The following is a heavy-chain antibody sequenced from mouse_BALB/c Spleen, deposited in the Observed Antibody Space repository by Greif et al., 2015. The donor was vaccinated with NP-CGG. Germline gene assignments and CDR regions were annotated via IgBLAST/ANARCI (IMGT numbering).Heavy chain of an antibody. CDR1: GYAFTNYL. V-gene: IGHV1-54*01. CDR3: ARSHGGAMDY. J-gene: IGHJ4*01. Sequence: VQLQESGAELVRPGTSVKVSCKASGYAFTNYLIEWVKQRPGQGLEWIGVINPGSGGTNYNEKFKGKATLTADKSSSTAYMQLSSLTSDDSAVYFCARSHGGAMDYWGQGTSVTVSS. CDR2: INPGSGGT.